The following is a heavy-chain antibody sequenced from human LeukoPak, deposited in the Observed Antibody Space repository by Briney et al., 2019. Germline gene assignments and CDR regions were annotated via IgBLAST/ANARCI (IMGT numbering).Heavy chain of an antibody. J-gene: IGHJ6*03. V-gene: IGHV1-18*01. CDR2: ISAYNGNT. CDR3: ARVVYYYYYMDV. CDR1: GYAFTSYD. Sequence: ASVKVSCKASGYAFTSYDITWVRQAPGQGLEWMGWISAYNGNTNYAQKLQGRVTMTTDTSTSTAYMELRSLRSDDTAVYYCARVVYYYYYMDVWGKGTTVTVSS.